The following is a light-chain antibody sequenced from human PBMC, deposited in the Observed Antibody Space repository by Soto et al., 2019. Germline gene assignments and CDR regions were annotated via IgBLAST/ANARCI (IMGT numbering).Light chain of an antibody. CDR1: SSDVGGYNY. Sequence: QSALAQPASVSGSPGQSITISCTGTSSDVGGYNYVSWYQHHPGKAPKLMIYDVTKRPSGVRDRFSASKSGNTASLTISGPQAEDEADYYCCSYAGSYTYVFGTGTKVTVL. CDR3: CSYAGSYTYV. J-gene: IGLJ1*01. CDR2: DVT. V-gene: IGLV2-11*01.